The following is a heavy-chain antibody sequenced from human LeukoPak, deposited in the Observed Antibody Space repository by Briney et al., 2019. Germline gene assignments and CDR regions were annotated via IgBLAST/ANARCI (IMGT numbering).Heavy chain of an antibody. V-gene: IGHV1-69*01. CDR1: GGTFSSYA. Sequence: ASVKVSCKASGGTFSSYAISWVRQAPGQGLEWMGGIIPIFGTANYAQKFQGRVTITADESTSTAYMELNSLKTEDTAVYYCSGAPAGRPGDNYWGQGTLVTVSS. D-gene: IGHD6-13*01. J-gene: IGHJ4*02. CDR3: SGAPAGRPGDNY. CDR2: IIPIFGTA.